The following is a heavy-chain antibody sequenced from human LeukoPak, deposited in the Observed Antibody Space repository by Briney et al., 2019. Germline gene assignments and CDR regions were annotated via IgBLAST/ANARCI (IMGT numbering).Heavy chain of an antibody. Sequence: SETLSLTCTVSGGSISSSSYYWGWIRQPPGRGLEWFGSIYYSGSTYYNPSLKSRVTISVDTSKNPFSLKLSSVTAADTAVYYCARTPPGKYYYYYYMDVWGKGTTVTVSS. CDR2: IYYSGST. CDR1: GGSISSSSYY. V-gene: IGHV4-39*01. J-gene: IGHJ6*03. CDR3: ARTPPGKYYYYYYMDV. D-gene: IGHD3-10*01.